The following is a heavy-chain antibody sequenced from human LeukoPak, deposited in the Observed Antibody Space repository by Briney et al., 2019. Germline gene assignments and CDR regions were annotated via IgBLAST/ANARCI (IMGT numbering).Heavy chain of an antibody. CDR1: GGSFSGYY. CDR2: INHSGST. J-gene: IGHJ4*02. Sequence: SETLSLTCAVYGGSFSGYYRSWIRQPPGKGLEWIGEINHSGSTNYNPSLKSRVTISVDTSKNQFSLKLSSVTAADTAVYYCARRARRAAGTSGGFDYWGQGTLVTVSS. CDR3: ARRARRAAGTSGGFDY. D-gene: IGHD6-13*01. V-gene: IGHV4-34*01.